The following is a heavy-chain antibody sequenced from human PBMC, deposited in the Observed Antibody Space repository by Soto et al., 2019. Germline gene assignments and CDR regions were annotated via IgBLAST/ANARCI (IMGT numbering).Heavy chain of an antibody. CDR3: ARVRTAISVDAFDI. Sequence: PGGSLRLSCAASGFTFDDYGMTWVRQAPGKGLEWVSGIDWNGRSTGYADPVKGRFTISRDNAKSSLYLQMNSLRAEDTALYYCARVRTAISVDAFDIWGQGTMVTVSS. D-gene: IGHD2-21*02. CDR1: GFTFDDYG. J-gene: IGHJ3*02. CDR2: IDWNGRST. V-gene: IGHV3-20*04.